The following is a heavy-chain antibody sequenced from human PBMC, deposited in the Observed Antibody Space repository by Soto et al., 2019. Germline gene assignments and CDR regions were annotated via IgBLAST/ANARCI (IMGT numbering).Heavy chain of an antibody. Sequence: QVQLVQSGAEVKKPGASVKVSCKASGYTFTSYGISWVRQAPGQGLEWMGWISAYNGNTNYAQKLQGRVTMTTDTSTSKAYMELRSLRSDDTAVYYCARDGARYCTNGVCSHGMDVWGQGTTVTVSS. CDR1: GYTFTSYG. D-gene: IGHD2-8*01. J-gene: IGHJ6*02. CDR3: ARDGARYCTNGVCSHGMDV. V-gene: IGHV1-18*04. CDR2: ISAYNGNT.